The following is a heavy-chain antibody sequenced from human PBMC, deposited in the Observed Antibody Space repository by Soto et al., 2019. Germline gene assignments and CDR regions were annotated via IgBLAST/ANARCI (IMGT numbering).Heavy chain of an antibody. Sequence: PGGSLRLSCTASGFTFSSYWMHWVRQAPGKGLVWVSRINSDGSSTSYADSVKGRFTISRDNAKNTLYLQMNSLRAEDTAVYYCARDYDFWSGYYPPYGMDVWGQGTTVTVSS. CDR1: GFTFSSYW. D-gene: IGHD3-3*01. J-gene: IGHJ6*02. V-gene: IGHV3-74*01. CDR2: INSDGSST. CDR3: ARDYDFWSGYYPPYGMDV.